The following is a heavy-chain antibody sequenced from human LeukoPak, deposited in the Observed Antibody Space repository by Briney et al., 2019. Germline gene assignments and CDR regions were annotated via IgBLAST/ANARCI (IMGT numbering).Heavy chain of an antibody. J-gene: IGHJ6*02. D-gene: IGHD3-10*01. CDR1: GGTFSSYA. CDR2: IIPIFGTA. CDR3: ARPSNYYGSGSPYYYYGMDV. Sequence: ASVKVSCKASGGTFSSYAISWVRQAPGQGLEWMGGIIPIFGTANYAQKFQGRVTITADESTSTAYMELSSLRSEDTAVYYCARPSNYYGSGSPYYYYGMDVWGQGITVTVSS. V-gene: IGHV1-69*13.